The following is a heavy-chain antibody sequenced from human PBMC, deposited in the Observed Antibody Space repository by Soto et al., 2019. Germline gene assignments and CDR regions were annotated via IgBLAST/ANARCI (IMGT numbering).Heavy chain of an antibody. D-gene: IGHD4-4*01. V-gene: IGHV4-39*01. CDR3: ARHSNRNYGLYYFDY. J-gene: IGHJ4*02. Sequence: SETLSLTCTVSGGSISSNNYYWGCIRQPPGKGLEWIGNIYYSGSTNYNPSLKSRVTMSVDTSNNQFSLKMSSVTAADTAVYYCARHSNRNYGLYYFDYWGLGALVTVSS. CDR1: GGSISSNNYY. CDR2: IYYSGST.